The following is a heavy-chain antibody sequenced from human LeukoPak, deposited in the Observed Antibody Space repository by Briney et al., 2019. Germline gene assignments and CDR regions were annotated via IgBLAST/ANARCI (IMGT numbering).Heavy chain of an antibody. J-gene: IGHJ6*03. CDR1: GGTFSSYA. V-gene: IGHV1-69*13. CDR3: ARGAYYYDSSGYPRHYYYYYMDV. CDR2: IIPIFGTA. D-gene: IGHD3-22*01. Sequence: SVKVSCKASGGTFSSYAISWVRQAPGQGLEWMGGIIPIFGTANYAQKFQGRVTITADESTSTAYMELSSLRSEDTAVYYCARGAYYYDSSGYPRHYYYYYMDVWGKGTTVTVSS.